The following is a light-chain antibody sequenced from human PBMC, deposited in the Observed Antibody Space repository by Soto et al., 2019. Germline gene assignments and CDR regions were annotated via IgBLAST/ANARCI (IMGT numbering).Light chain of an antibody. J-gene: IGKJ5*01. Sequence: DIQVTQTPPTLSASVVDRVTITCRASQTISTWMAWYQQKPGKAPKLLVYDASTLQSGVASRFSGSGSGTEFTLTISSLQAEDLATYYCLQHNSYPITFGQGTRLEIK. V-gene: IGKV1-5*01. CDR2: DAS. CDR1: QTISTW. CDR3: LQHNSYPIT.